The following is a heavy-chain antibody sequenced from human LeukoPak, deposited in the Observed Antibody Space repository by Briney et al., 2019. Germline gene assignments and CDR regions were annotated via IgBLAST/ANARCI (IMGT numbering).Heavy chain of an antibody. CDR2: MNPNSGNT. Sequence: GASVKVSCKASGYTFTSYDINWVRQATGQGLEWMGWMNPNSGNTGYAQKFQGRVTMTRDMSTSTVYMELSSLRSEDTAVYYCARDRGGILGVVTQGGYFDYWGQGTLVTVSS. J-gene: IGHJ4*02. V-gene: IGHV1-8*01. CDR1: GYTFTSYD. CDR3: ARDRGGILGVVTQGGYFDY. D-gene: IGHD3-3*01.